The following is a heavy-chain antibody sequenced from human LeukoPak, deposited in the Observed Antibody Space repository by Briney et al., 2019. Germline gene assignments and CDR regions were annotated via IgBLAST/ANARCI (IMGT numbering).Heavy chain of an antibody. CDR1: GFSFSTYW. Sequence: GGSLRLSCVASGFSFSTYWMTWVRRAPGKGLEWVANINQYGTEKYYGDSVKGRFTISRDNAKNSLYLQMNSLRAEDTAVYYCARDQWVHYYYYGMDVWGQGTTVTVSS. CDR2: INQYGTEK. D-gene: IGHD1-26*01. CDR3: ARDQWVHYYYYGMDV. J-gene: IGHJ6*02. V-gene: IGHV3-7*03.